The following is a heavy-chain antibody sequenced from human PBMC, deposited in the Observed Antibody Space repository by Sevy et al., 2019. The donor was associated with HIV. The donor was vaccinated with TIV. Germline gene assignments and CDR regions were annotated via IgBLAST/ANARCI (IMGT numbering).Heavy chain of an antibody. V-gene: IGHV3-23*01. D-gene: IGHD3-10*01. J-gene: IGHJ4*02. CDR1: GFTFSSYT. CDR2: ISGSARTT. Sequence: QLGGPLRLSCTASGFTFSSYTIAWVRQAPGKGLEWVSLISGSARTTSYSDSVKGRFTISRDNSQNTVYLQMNSLRAEDTAVYYCAKDDVQSDSSGFDYWGRGTLVTVSS. CDR3: AKDDVQSDSSGFDY.